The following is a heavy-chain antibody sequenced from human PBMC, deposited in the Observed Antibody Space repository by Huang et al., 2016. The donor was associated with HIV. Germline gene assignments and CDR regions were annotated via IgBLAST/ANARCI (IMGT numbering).Heavy chain of an antibody. V-gene: IGHV4-61*09. J-gene: IGHJ4*02. CDR3: ARGRVTSSGVVQSYDY. Sequence: VQLQESGPGLVKPSQTLSLSCNVSGASIASGRYFWNWIRQPAGGGLEWIGHIYTTGSTDYTPARKSRVAVSSDTSKNQFSLSLRSVTAADTAVYFCARGRVTSSGVVQSYDYWGQGSLVTVSS. CDR1: GASIASGRYF. D-gene: IGHD3-3*01. CDR2: IYTTGST.